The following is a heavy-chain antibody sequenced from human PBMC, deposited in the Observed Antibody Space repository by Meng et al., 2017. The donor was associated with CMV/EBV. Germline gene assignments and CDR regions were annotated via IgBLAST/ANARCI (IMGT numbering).Heavy chain of an antibody. CDR1: GFTFSSYG. V-gene: IGHV3-NL1*01. CDR3: ARARKYYYDTPGDFDY. CDR2: IYSGGST. Sequence: GGSLRLSCAASGFTFSSYGMHWVRQAPGKGLEWVSVIYSGGSTYYADSVKGRFTISRDNSKNTLYLQMNSLRAEDTAVYYCARARKYYYDTPGDFDYWGQGTLVTVSS. D-gene: IGHD3-22*01. J-gene: IGHJ4*02.